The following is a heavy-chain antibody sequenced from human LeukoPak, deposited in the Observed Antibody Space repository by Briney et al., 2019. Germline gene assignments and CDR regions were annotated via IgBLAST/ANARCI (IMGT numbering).Heavy chain of an antibody. CDR3: ARAAHNVMLWFGEHFDY. V-gene: IGHV3-49*03. Sequence: PGGSLRLSCTASGFTFGDYAMSWFRQAPGEGLGWVGFIRSKVHGGTTEYAASVKGRVTISRDDSKSIAYLQMNSLRAEDTAVYYCARAAHNVMLWFGEHFDYWGQGTLVTVSS. CDR1: GFTFGDYA. CDR2: IRSKVHGGTT. J-gene: IGHJ4*02. D-gene: IGHD3-10*01.